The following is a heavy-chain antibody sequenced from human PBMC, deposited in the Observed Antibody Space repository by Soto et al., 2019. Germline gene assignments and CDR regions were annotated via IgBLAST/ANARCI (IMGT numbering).Heavy chain of an antibody. CDR2: ISYDGSNK. CDR3: MSACGSGNNYQDD. Sequence: SLRLSCAASGFTFSSYAMHWVRQAPGKGLEWVAVISYDGSNKYYADSVKGRFTISRDNSKNTLYLQMNSLRVEDTAVYYSMSACGSGNNYQDDWGQGTLVTVSS. J-gene: IGHJ4*02. V-gene: IGHV3-30-3*01. CDR1: GFTFSSYA. D-gene: IGHD3-10*01.